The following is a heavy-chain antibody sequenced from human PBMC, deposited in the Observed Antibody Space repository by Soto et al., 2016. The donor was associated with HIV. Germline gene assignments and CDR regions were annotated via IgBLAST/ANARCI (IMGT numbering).Heavy chain of an antibody. J-gene: IGHJ4*02. Sequence: EVQLVESGGGLVNPGGSLRLSCAASGFTFGNAWMSWVRQVPGKGLEWVGRIKSKTDGETTDYAAPVKGRFTISRHDSYNTLYLQMNSLKTEDTAVYYCTTERLLWFENYYNRATWGQGTLVHRLL. CDR3: TTERLLWFENYYNRAT. D-gene: IGHD3-10*01. CDR2: IKSKTDGETT. V-gene: IGHV3-15*01. CDR1: GFTFGNAW.